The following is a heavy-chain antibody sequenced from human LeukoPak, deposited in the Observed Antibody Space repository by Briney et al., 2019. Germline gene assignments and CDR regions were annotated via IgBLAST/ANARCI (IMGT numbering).Heavy chain of an antibody. CDR2: ISAYNGNT. J-gene: IGHJ3*02. V-gene: IGHV1-18*01. CDR1: GGTFISYA. CDR3: AREYCTNGVCYQSGFDI. Sequence: GASVKVSCKASGGTFISYAISWVRQAPGQGLEWMGWISAYNGNTNYAQKLQGRVTMTTDTSTSTAYMELRSLRSDDTAVYYCAREYCTNGVCYQSGFDIWGQGTMVTVSS. D-gene: IGHD2-8*01.